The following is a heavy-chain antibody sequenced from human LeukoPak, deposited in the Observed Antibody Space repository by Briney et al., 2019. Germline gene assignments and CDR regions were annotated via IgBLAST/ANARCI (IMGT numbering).Heavy chain of an antibody. CDR1: GFTFSDYY. Sequence: GGALRLSCAASGFTFSDYYMSWIRQAPGRGLEWVSYISSTGSSIYYTDSVKGRFTISRDNAKNPLYLQMNSLRAEDTAVYYCARDRTTVTTRSRYFDYWGQGTLVTVSS. J-gene: IGHJ4*02. V-gene: IGHV3-11*04. CDR3: ARDRTTVTTRSRYFDY. D-gene: IGHD4-17*01. CDR2: ISSTGSSI.